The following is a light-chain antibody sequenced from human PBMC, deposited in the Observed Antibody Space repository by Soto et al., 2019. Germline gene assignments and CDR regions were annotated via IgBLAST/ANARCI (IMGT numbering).Light chain of an antibody. Sequence: ISCTGTSSDVGGYQFVSWFQQHPGKAPKFLISGVSNRPSGVSNRFSGSKSGNTASLTISGLQAEDEAVYYCVSSRSSVAWVFGTGTKVTVL. CDR1: SSDVGGYQF. CDR2: GVS. V-gene: IGLV2-14*01. J-gene: IGLJ1*01. CDR3: VSSRSSVAWV.